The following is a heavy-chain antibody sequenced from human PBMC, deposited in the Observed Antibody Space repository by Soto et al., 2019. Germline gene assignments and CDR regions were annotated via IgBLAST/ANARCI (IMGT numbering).Heavy chain of an antibody. CDR2: INHSGST. J-gene: IGHJ5*02. V-gene: IGHV4-34*01. CDR3: ARGVRGSGSYYRTSVWFDT. D-gene: IGHD3-10*01. Sequence: ETLSLTCAVYGGSFSGYYWTWIRQPPGTGLEWIGEINHSGSTNYNPSLKSRVTISVDTSKNQFSLKLTSVTAADTAVYYCARGVRGSGSYYRTSVWFDTWGQGTLVTVSS. CDR1: GGSFSGYY.